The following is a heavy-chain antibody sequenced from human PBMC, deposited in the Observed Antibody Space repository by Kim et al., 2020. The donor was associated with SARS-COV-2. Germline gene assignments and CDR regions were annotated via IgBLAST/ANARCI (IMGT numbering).Heavy chain of an antibody. CDR2: IDAGNGNT. D-gene: IGHD2-21*01. CDR1: GYTFTNYG. V-gene: IGHV1-3*01. J-gene: IGHJ4*02. CDR3: ARDRPTPGGIEV. Sequence: ASVKVSCKASGYTFTNYGIHWVRQAPGQGLEWMAWIDAGNGNTRYSRMSQGRVTLSTDRSANIVYMDLSSLRSQDTAKYYCARDRPTPGGIEVWGLGTLDAVSS.